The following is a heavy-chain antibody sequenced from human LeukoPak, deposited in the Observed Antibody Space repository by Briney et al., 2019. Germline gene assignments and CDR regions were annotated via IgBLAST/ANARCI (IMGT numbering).Heavy chain of an antibody. J-gene: IGHJ5*02. D-gene: IGHD6-19*01. V-gene: IGHV3-9*01. CDR3: AKDSGAVAGPRDWFDP. CDR2: ISWNSGSI. CDR1: GFTFDDYA. Sequence: PGGSLRLSCAASGFTFDDYAMPWVRQAPGKGLEWVSGISWNSGSIGYADSVKGRFTISRDNAKNSLYLQMNSLRAEDTALYYCAKDSGAVAGPRDWFDPWGQGTLVTVSS.